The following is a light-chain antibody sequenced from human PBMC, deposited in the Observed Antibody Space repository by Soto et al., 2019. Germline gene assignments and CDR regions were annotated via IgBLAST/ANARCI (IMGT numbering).Light chain of an antibody. CDR2: AAS. V-gene: IGKV1-39*01. J-gene: IGKJ2*01. CDR1: QSISRN. CDR3: QQSYSTPYT. Sequence: DIQMTQSPSSLSASVGDRVTITCRESQSISRNLNWYQQKPGKAPKLLIYAASSLQSGVPSKFSRSGYETDFPLTMRSLQPEDFANYYCQQSYSTPYTFGQGTQLEI.